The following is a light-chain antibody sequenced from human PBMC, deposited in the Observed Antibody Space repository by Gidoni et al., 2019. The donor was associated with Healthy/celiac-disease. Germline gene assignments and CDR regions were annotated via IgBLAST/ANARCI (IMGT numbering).Light chain of an antibody. V-gene: IGLV2-8*01. CDR1: SIDVGGYNS. Sequence: QSALTQPLSASGSPGQSVTISCTRTSIDVGGYNSVSWYQQHPVKAPKLMIYEVSKRPSGVPERFSGSKSGNTASLTVSGLQAEDEADYYCSSYAGSNNYVFGTGTKVTVL. J-gene: IGLJ1*01. CDR2: EVS. CDR3: SSYAGSNNYV.